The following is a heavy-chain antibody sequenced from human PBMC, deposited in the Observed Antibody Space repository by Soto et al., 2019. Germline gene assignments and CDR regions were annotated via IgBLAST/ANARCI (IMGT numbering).Heavy chain of an antibody. CDR1: GYSFTSYW. CDR3: ARRDRHYGSGSYYGMDV. J-gene: IGHJ6*02. CDR2: IYPGDSDT. Sequence: RGESLKISCKGSGYSFTSYWIGCVRQMPGKGLEWMGIIYPGDSDTRYSPSFQGQVTISADKSISTAYRQWSSLKASDTAMYYCARRDRHYGSGSYYGMDVWGQGTTVTVSS. V-gene: IGHV5-51*01. D-gene: IGHD3-10*01.